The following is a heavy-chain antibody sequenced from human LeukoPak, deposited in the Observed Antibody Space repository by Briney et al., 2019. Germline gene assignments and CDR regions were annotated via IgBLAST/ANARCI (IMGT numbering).Heavy chain of an antibody. J-gene: IGHJ5*02. Sequence: SETLSLTCTVSGGSISSYYWSWIRQPPGKGQEWIGYISYSGGTNYNPSLKSRVTISVDTSKNQFSLKLTSVTAADTAVYYCAREFYYDSSGLNWFDPWGQGTLVTVSS. CDR3: AREFYYDSSGLNWFDP. CDR2: ISYSGGT. V-gene: IGHV4-59*01. CDR1: GGSISSYY. D-gene: IGHD3-22*01.